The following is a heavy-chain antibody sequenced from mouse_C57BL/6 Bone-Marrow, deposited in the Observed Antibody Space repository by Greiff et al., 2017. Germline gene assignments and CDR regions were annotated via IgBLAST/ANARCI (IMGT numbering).Heavy chain of an antibody. CDR3: ARGDYGSSYWYSDV. Sequence: QVQLQQPGAELVRPGSSVKLSCKASGYTFTSYWMHWVKQRPIQGLEWIGNIDPSDSETHYNQKFKDKATLTVDKSSSTAYMQLSSLTSEDSAVYYCARGDYGSSYWYSDVWGTGTTVTVSS. V-gene: IGHV1-52*01. D-gene: IGHD1-1*01. CDR1: GYTFTSYW. CDR2: IDPSDSET. J-gene: IGHJ1*03.